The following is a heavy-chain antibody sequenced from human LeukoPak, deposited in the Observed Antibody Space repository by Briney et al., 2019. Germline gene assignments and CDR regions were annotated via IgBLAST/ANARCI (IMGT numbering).Heavy chain of an antibody. CDR1: GGSISSYY. D-gene: IGHD4-17*01. CDR2: IYYSGTT. CDR3: ARLEGERTTVFQP. Sequence: SETLSLTCTVSGGSISSYYWSWIRQPPGKRLEWIAYIYYSGTTNYNPSLMSRVTISVDSSMTPFSLSLSSVIAADMPVYFCARLEGERTTVFQPWGQGTLITVSS. J-gene: IGHJ1*01. V-gene: IGHV4-59*12.